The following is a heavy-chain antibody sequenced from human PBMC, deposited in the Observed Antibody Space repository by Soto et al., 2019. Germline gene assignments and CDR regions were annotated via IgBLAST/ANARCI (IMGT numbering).Heavy chain of an antibody. Sequence: QVQLVQSGAEVKKPGASVKVYCKASGYTFTDYGISWVRQAPGQGLEWLGWIHTYNGNTNYAQKAQGRVTMTTHSSSSTAYMELRSLRSDDTAVYYCARDAHYSSRWHPIDYWGQGTLVTVSS. CDR3: ARDAHYSSRWHPIDY. CDR1: GYTFTDYG. J-gene: IGHJ4*02. CDR2: IHTYNGNT. V-gene: IGHV1-18*01. D-gene: IGHD6-19*01.